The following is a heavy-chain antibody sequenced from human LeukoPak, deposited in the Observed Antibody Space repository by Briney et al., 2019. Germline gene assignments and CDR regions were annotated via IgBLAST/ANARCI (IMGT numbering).Heavy chain of an antibody. CDR1: GYTFTSYG. CDR3: ARDHRIADIQLNGYGMDV. CDR2: ISAYNGNT. D-gene: IGHD6-13*01. V-gene: IGHV1-18*01. J-gene: IGHJ6*02. Sequence: ASVKVSCKASGYTFTSYGISWVRQAPGQGLEWMGLISAYNGNTNYAQKLQGRVTMTTDTSTSTAYMELRSLRSDDTAVYYCARDHRIADIQLNGYGMDVWGQGTTVTVSS.